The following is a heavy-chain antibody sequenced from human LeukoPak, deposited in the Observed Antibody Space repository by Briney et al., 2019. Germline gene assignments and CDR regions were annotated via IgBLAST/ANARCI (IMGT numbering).Heavy chain of an antibody. CDR1: GFTLSSYG. Sequence: GGSLRLSCAASGFTLSSYGMHWVRQAPGKGLEWVAFIRYDGSNKYYADSVKGRFTISRDNSKNTLYLQMNSLRAEDTAVYYCAKEKKYYYDSSGYYFSYFDYWGQGTLVTVSS. CDR3: AKEKKYYYDSSGYYFSYFDY. D-gene: IGHD3-22*01. CDR2: IRYDGSNK. V-gene: IGHV3-30*02. J-gene: IGHJ4*02.